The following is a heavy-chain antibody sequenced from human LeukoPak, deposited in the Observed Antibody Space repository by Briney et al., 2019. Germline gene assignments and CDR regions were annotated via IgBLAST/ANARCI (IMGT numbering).Heavy chain of an antibody. D-gene: IGHD2-21*02. V-gene: IGHV4-4*07. CDR1: GASISSYY. CDR2: IHTSGNT. Sequence: SGTLSLTCSVSGASISSYYWTWIRQPAGKGPEWIGRIHTSGNTNYNPSLKSRVNMSADTSKNQFSLKLNSVTAADTAVYYCARVTDPRYNWFDPWGQGTLVTVSS. J-gene: IGHJ5*02. CDR3: ARVTDPRYNWFDP.